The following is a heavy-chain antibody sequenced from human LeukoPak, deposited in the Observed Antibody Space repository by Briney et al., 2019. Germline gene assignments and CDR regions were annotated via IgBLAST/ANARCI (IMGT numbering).Heavy chain of an antibody. Sequence: PSETLSLTCAVYGGSFSSYYWSWIRQPPGKGLEWIGEINHSGSTNYNPSLKSRVTISVDTSKNQFSLKLSSVTAADTAVYYCARARYYDSSGYPTIYYYGMDVWGQGTTVTVSS. CDR2: INHSGST. CDR3: ARARYYDSSGYPTIYYYGMDV. V-gene: IGHV4-34*01. CDR1: GGSFSSYY. J-gene: IGHJ6*02. D-gene: IGHD3-22*01.